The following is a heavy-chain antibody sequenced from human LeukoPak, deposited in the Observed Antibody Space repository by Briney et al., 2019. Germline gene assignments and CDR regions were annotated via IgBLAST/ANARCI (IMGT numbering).Heavy chain of an antibody. CDR1: GFTFSSFG. CDR2: IWSDGSNQ. V-gene: IGHV3-33*06. Sequence: GRSLRLSCAASGFTFSSFGIHWVRQAPGKGLEWVAVIWSDGSNQYYADSVKGRFTISRDNYNNTLYLQMNSLRAEDTAVYYCAKDSGDTGWLIDYWGQGTLVTVSS. J-gene: IGHJ4*02. D-gene: IGHD3-10*01. CDR3: AKDSGDTGWLIDY.